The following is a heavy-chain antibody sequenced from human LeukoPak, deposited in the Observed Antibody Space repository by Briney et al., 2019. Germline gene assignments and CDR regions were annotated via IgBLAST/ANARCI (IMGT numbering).Heavy chain of an antibody. CDR2: IYYSGST. V-gene: IGHV4-59*01. CDR1: GGPFSGYY. D-gene: IGHD3-10*01. J-gene: IGHJ3*02. Sequence: SETLSLTCAVYGGPFSGYYWSWIRQPPGKGLEWIGYIYYSGSTNYNPSHKSRVTISVDTSNNQFSLRLSSVTAADTAVYYCARDPFGSNAFDIWGQGTVVAVSS. CDR3: ARDPFGSNAFDI.